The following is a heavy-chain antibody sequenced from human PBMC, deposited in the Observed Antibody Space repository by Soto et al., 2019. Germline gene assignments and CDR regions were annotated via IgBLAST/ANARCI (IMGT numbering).Heavy chain of an antibody. CDR2: IYYSGST. CDR3: TTDPVTMIVVVPSSG. Sequence: PSEPLSLTCTVAGGTISSYYWSWIRQPPGKGLKLIGYIYYSGSTNYNPSLKSRVTISVDTSKNQFSLKLSSVTAADTAVYYCTTDPVTMIVVVPSSGWGQGTLVTVSS. J-gene: IGHJ4*02. CDR1: GGTISSYY. V-gene: IGHV4-59*12. D-gene: IGHD3-22*01.